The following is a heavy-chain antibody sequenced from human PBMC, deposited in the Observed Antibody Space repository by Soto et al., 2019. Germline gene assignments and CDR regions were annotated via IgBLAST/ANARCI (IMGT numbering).Heavy chain of an antibody. D-gene: IGHD3-10*01. CDR2: IDYSGST. J-gene: IGHJ4*02. CDR3: ASMRNYGYWYFDY. Sequence: SETLSLTCTVSGGSISSHYWSWIRQSPGKGMEWIGNIDYSGSTNYNPSLKSRVTISVDTSKKQFSLKLRSVTGADTAVYYCASMRNYGYWYFDYWGQGTLVTVSS. V-gene: IGHV4-59*11. CDR1: GGSISSHY.